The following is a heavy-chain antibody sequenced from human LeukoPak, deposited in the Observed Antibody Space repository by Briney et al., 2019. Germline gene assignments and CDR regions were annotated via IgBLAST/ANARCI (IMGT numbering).Heavy chain of an antibody. CDR3: ARQRADYFYHYLDV. CDR1: GGSISSSSYY. V-gene: IGHV4-39*01. Sequence: SETLSLTCTVSGGSISSSSYYWDWVRQPPGKGLEWIGNVYYGGNTFYNSSLESRVTISVDMSMNQFSLKLTSLTAADTAVYYCARQRADYFYHYLDVWGKGTSVTVSS. J-gene: IGHJ6*03. CDR2: VYYGGNT.